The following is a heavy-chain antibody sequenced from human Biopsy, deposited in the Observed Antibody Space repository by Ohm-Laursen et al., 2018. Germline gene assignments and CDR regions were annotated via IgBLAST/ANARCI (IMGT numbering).Heavy chain of an antibody. D-gene: IGHD2-15*01. J-gene: IGHJ6*02. CDR2: IHHSGST. V-gene: IGHV4-4*09. CDR3: ARMDCSGGSCHYYSYSMDV. Sequence: SDTLSLTCTVSGVSITAYYWSWTRQPPGKGLECIGNIHHSGSTNYNPSLKSRLTISVDTSKNQFSLKLSSVTAADTAVYYCARMDCSGGSCHYYSYSMDVWGQGTTVTVSS. CDR1: GVSITAYY.